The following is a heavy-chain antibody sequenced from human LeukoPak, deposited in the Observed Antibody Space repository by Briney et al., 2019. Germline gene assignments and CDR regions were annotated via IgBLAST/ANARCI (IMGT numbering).Heavy chain of an antibody. D-gene: IGHD3-22*01. V-gene: IGHV3-23*01. CDR3: AKGRDYYDSSGYNWFDS. CDR2: ISGSGGST. Sequence: GGSLRLSCAASGFTFSTYAMSWVRQAPGKGLEWVSGISGSGGSTYYADSVKGRFTISRDNSKNTLYLQMNSLRAEDTAVYYCAKGRDYYDSSGYNWFDSWGQGTLVTVSS. CDR1: GFTFSTYA. J-gene: IGHJ5*01.